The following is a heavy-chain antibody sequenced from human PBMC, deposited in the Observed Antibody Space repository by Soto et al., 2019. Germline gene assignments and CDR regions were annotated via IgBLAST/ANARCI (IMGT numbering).Heavy chain of an antibody. CDR3: ARVLFGRGNWFDP. CDR2: IYYSGST. J-gene: IGHJ5*02. D-gene: IGHD3-3*01. Sequence: QVQLQESGPGLVKPSETLSLTCTVSGGSISSYYWSWIRQPPGKGLEWIGYIYYSGSTNYNPSLKCRVTISVDTSTNQFSLKLSSVTAAATAVYYCARVLFGRGNWFDPWGQGTLVTVS. V-gene: IGHV4-59*01. CDR1: GGSISSYY.